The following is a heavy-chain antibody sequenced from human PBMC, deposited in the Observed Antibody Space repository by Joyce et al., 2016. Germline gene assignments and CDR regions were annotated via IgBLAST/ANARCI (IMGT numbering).Heavy chain of an antibody. CDR2: ISYDGSNK. CDR3: AKFFMSATPSPNDAFDI. D-gene: IGHD2-2*01. J-gene: IGHJ3*02. V-gene: IGHV3-30*18. Sequence: QVQLVESGGGVVQPGMSLRLSCAASGFTFSIYGMNWVRPAPGKGLEWVAVISYDGSNKHYRDAVKGRFTISRDNSKNTLYLQMNDLRAEDTAVYYCAKFFMSATPSPNDAFDIWGQGTMVTVSS. CDR1: GFTFSIYG.